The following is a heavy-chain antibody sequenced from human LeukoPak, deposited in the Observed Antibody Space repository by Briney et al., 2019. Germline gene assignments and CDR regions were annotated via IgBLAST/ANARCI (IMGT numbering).Heavy chain of an antibody. V-gene: IGHV3-11*01. CDR3: ASKLRFGDQSDY. CDR1: GFTFSDYY. CDR2: ISSSGSTI. J-gene: IGHJ4*02. D-gene: IGHD3-10*01. Sequence: GGSLRLSCAASGFTFSDYYMSWIRQAPGKGLERVSYISSSGSTIYYADPVKGRFTISRDNAKNSLYLQMNSLRAEDTAVYYCASKLRFGDQSDYWGQGTLVTVSS.